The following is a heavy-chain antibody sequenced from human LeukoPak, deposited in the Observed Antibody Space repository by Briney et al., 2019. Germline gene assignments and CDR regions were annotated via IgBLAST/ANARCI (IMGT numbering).Heavy chain of an antibody. V-gene: IGHV3-7*01. CDR2: IKQDGSEK. J-gene: IGHJ6*03. CDR3: AKGAGRRYCSGGSCYRHDYYYYYYMDV. Sequence: PGGSLRLSCAASGFTFSSYWMSWVRQAPGKGLEWVANIKQDGSEKYYVDSVKGRFTISRDNAKNSLYLQTNSLRAEDTAVYYCAKGAGRRYCSGGSCYRHDYYYYYYMDVWGKGTTVTISS. CDR1: GFTFSSYW. D-gene: IGHD2-15*01.